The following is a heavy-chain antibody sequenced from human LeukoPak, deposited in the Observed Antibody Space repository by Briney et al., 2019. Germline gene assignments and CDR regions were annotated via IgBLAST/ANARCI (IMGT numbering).Heavy chain of an antibody. V-gene: IGHV4-59*08. CDR3: ARRSHPTTALAGGAFDI. J-gene: IGHJ3*02. CDR1: GGSISSYY. Sequence: SETLSLTCTVSGGSISSYYWSWIRQPPGKGLEWIGYVYYSGSTNYNPSLKSRVTISVDTSKNQFSLKLSSVTAADTAVYYCARRSHPTTALAGGAFDIWGQGTMVTVSS. D-gene: IGHD4-17*01. CDR2: VYYSGST.